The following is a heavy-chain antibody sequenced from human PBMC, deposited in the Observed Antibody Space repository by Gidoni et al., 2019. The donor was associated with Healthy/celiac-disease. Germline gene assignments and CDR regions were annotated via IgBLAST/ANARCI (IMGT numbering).Heavy chain of an antibody. D-gene: IGHD3-16*02. CDR1: GFTFSSYG. CDR3: AKDRAVLALSSLFPRMGMDV. J-gene: IGHJ6*02. V-gene: IGHV3-30*18. Sequence: QVQLVESGGGVVQPGRSLRLSCAASGFTFSSYGMHWVRQAPGKGLEWVAVISYDGSNKYYADSVKGRFTISRDNSKNTLYLQMNSLRAEDTAVYYCAKDRAVLALSSLFPRMGMDVWGQGTTVTVSS. CDR2: ISYDGSNK.